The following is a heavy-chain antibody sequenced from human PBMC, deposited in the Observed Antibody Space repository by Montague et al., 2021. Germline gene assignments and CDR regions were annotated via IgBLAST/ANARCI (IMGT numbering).Heavy chain of an antibody. CDR3: ARDRGYTTTWLFDY. V-gene: IGHV6-1*01. CDR2: TYYRSKWYN. Sequence: CAISGDSVSSNNAAWNWIRQSPSRGLEWLGRTYYRSKWYNEYAVSVKSRITIIPDTSKNQFSLQLTSVTPEDTAVYYCARDRGYTTTWLFDYWGQGTLVTVSS. J-gene: IGHJ4*02. CDR1: GDSVSSNNAA. D-gene: IGHD2-2*02.